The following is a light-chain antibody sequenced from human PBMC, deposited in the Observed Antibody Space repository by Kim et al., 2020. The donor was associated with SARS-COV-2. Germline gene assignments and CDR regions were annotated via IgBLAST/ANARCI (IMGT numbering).Light chain of an antibody. J-gene: IGLJ2*01. Sequence: GQPITIACTRTSSDVCGYDYVSWYQQHPGKAPKLMIYDVTNRPSGVSKRFSGSKSGNTASLTISGLQAEDEADYYCSSYSSTSTVLFGGGTQLTVL. CDR3: SSYSSTSTVL. V-gene: IGLV2-14*03. CDR1: SSDVCGYDY. CDR2: DVT.